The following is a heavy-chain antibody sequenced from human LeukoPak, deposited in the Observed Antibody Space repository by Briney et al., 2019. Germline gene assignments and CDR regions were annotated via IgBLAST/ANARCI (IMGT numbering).Heavy chain of an antibody. CDR1: GGSVSSGSYY. Sequence: SETLSLTCTVSGGSVSSGSYYWSWIRQPPGKGLEWIGYIYYSGSTNYNPSLKSRVTISVDTSKNQFSLKLSSVTAADTAVYYCARGQGYHYWGQGTLVTVSS. V-gene: IGHV4-61*01. CDR3: ARGQGYHY. D-gene: IGHD3-16*02. J-gene: IGHJ4*02. CDR2: IYYSGST.